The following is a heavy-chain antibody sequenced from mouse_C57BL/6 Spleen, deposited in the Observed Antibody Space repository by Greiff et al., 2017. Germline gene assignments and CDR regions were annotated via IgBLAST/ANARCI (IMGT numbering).Heavy chain of an antibody. D-gene: IGHD2-4*01. CDR2: INPNNGGT. V-gene: IGHV1-26*01. CDR3: ARWGGDSDGVYSMDC. J-gene: IGHJ4*01. CDR1: GYTFTDYY. Sequence: VQLQQSGPELVKPGASVKISCKASGYTFTDYYMNWVKQSHGKSLEWIGDINPNNGGTSYNQKFKGKATLTVDKSSSTADMELRSLTSEDSAVYYCARWGGDSDGVYSMDCWGQGTSVTVSS.